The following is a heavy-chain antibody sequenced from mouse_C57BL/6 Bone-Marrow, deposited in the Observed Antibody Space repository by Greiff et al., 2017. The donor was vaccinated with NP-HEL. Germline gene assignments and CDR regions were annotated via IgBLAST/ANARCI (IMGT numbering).Heavy chain of an antibody. J-gene: IGHJ2*01. V-gene: IGHV1-53*01. CDR2: INPSNGGT. CDR3: ARSEVITTVVPFDY. CDR1: GYTFTSYW. Sequence: VQLQQPGTELVKPGASVKLSCKASGYTFTSYWMHWVKQRPGQGLEWIGNINPSNGGTNYNEKFKSKATLTVDKSSSTAYMQLSSLTSEDSAVYYSARSEVITTVVPFDYWGQGTTLTVSS. D-gene: IGHD1-1*01.